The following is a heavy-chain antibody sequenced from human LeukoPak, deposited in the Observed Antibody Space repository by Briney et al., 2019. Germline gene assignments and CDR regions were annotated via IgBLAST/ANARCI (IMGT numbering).Heavy chain of an antibody. CDR3: AKGPAYCGGDCHFDY. CDR1: GFTFSSYG. V-gene: IGHV3-30*18. CDR2: ISYDGSNK. Sequence: GGSLRLSCAASGFTFSSYGMHWVRQAPGKGLEWVAVISYDGSNKYYADSVKGRFTISRDNSKNTLYLQMNSLRAEDTAVYYCAKGPAYCGGDCHFDYWGQGTLVTVSS. J-gene: IGHJ4*02. D-gene: IGHD2-21*02.